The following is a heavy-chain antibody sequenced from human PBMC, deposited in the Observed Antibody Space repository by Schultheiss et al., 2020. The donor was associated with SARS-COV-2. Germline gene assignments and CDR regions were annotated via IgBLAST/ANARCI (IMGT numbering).Heavy chain of an antibody. Sequence: GESLKISCAASGFIFSNYGMDWVRQAPGKGLQWVAIISYDGSNQYYADSVKGRFTIYRDNSKNTLYLQMNSLRAEDTAVYYCTSLRRGMSYYSDYWGQGTLVTVSS. CDR3: TSLRRGMSYYSDY. J-gene: IGHJ4*02. CDR1: GFIFSNYG. D-gene: IGHD1-26*01. CDR2: ISYDGSNQ. V-gene: IGHV3-30*03.